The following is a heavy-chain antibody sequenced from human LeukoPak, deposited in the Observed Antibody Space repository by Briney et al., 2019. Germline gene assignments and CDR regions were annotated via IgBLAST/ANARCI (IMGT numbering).Heavy chain of an antibody. CDR2: VFTSGST. CDR1: GGSISSGSYY. Sequence: SQTLSLTCIVSGGSISSGSYYWSWIRQPAGKGLEWIVRVFTSGSTDYNPSFTSRVTISVDTYKKQVSLKLSSVTAADTAVYYCARQTIAVAGMDVWGKGTTVTVSS. V-gene: IGHV4-61*02. J-gene: IGHJ6*03. CDR3: ARQTIAVAGMDV. D-gene: IGHD6-19*01.